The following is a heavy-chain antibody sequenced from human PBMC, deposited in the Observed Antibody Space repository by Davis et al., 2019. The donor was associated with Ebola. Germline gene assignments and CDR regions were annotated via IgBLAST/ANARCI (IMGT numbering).Heavy chain of an antibody. V-gene: IGHV3-23*01. CDR1: GFTFSSHV. Sequence: GESLKISCAASGFTFSSHVMGWVRQAPGKGLEWVSAISGSGDDTSYADSVRGRFTVSRDNSKDTLFLQMNSLRGEDTAVYYCARGAHVDIVAAIPYWGHGTLVTVSS. CDR3: ARGAHVDIVAAIPY. CDR2: ISGSGDDT. J-gene: IGHJ4*01. D-gene: IGHD5-12*01.